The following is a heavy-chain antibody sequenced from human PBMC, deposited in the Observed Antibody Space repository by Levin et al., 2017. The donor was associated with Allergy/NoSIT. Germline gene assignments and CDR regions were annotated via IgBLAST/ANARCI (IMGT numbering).Heavy chain of an antibody. Sequence: PGGSLRLSCAASGFTFSSYAMHWVRQAPGKGLEWVAVISYDGSNKYYADSVKGRFTISRDNSKNTLYLQMNSLRAEYTAVYYCARGFWRDEYYYYGMDVWGQGTTVTVSS. V-gene: IGHV3-30*04. D-gene: IGHD3-3*01. CDR3: ARGFWRDEYYYYGMDV. CDR2: ISYDGSNK. CDR1: GFTFSSYA. J-gene: IGHJ6*02.